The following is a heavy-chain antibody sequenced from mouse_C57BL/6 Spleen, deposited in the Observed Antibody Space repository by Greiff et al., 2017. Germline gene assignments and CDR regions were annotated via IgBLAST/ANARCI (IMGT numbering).Heavy chain of an antibody. Sequence: VQLQQPGAELVRPGSSVKLSCKASGYTFTSYWMDWVKQRPGQGLEWIGNIYPSDSETHYNQKFKDKATLTVDKSSSTAYMQLSSLTSEDSAVYDCARGGGYDYDSWFAYWGQGTLVTVSA. CDR1: GYTFTSYW. V-gene: IGHV1-61*01. J-gene: IGHJ3*01. CDR3: ARGGGYDYDSWFAY. D-gene: IGHD2-4*01. CDR2: IYPSDSET.